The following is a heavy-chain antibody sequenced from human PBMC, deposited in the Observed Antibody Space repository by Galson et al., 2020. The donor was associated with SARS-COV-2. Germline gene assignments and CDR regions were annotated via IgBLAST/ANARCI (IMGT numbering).Heavy chain of an antibody. Sequence: KMSGPTLVTPTPTLTLTCTFSGFSLSTPGVGVRWIRQPPGKPLEWLALIYCDDDKRYSPSLKNRLTITKDTSKNQVVLRFTNMDPVDTATYFWAQNDGFCRSTSCFSQWGQGTLVTVSS. J-gene: IGHJ4*02. CDR2: IYCDDDK. CDR1: GFSLSTPGVG. V-gene: IGHV2-5*02. CDR3: AQNDGFCRSTSCFSQ. D-gene: IGHD2-2*01.